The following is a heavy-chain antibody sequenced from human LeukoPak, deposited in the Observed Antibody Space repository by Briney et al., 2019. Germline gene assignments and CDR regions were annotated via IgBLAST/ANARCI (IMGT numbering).Heavy chain of an antibody. CDR3: AREGRQLVVDY. J-gene: IGHJ4*02. D-gene: IGHD6-6*01. V-gene: IGHV1-8*03. CDR2: MNPNSGNT. Sequence: GASVKVSCKASGYTFTSYDINWVRQATGQGLEWMGCMNPNSGNTGYAQKFQGRVTITRNTSISTAYMELSSLRSEDTAVYYCAREGRQLVVDYWGQGTLVTVSS. CDR1: GYTFTSYD.